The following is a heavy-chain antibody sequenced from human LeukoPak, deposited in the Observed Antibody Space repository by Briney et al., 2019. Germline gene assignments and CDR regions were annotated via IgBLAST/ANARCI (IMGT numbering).Heavy chain of an antibody. CDR3: ARDLDYVWGSYMDY. CDR1: GFTFSSYA. CDR2: ISGNGDIT. Sequence: TGGSLRLSCAASGFTFSSYAMSWVRQAPGKGLEWVSAISGNGDITYYTDSVKGRFTISRDNSKNTLYLQMNSLRAEDTAVYYCARDLDYVWGSYMDYWGQGTLVTVSS. D-gene: IGHD3-16*01. V-gene: IGHV3-23*01. J-gene: IGHJ4*02.